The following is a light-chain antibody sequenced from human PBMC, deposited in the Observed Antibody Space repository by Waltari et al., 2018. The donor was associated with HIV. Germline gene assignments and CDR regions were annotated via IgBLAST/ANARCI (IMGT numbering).Light chain of an antibody. CDR2: KDS. CDR1: ALPNQY. V-gene: IGLV3-25*03. Sequence: SYELTQPPSLSVSPGRPASITCSGDALPNQYAYWYQQKAGQAPVLIIYKDSERPSGIPERFSGSSSGTTVPLTISGVQAEDEADYYCQSTDSSGTYVVFGGGTKVTVL. J-gene: IGLJ2*01. CDR3: QSTDSSGTYVV.